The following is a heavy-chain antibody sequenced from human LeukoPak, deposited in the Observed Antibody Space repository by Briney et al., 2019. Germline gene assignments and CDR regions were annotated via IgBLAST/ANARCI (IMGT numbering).Heavy chain of an antibody. CDR3: AKDLGTMVRGVGYGMDV. V-gene: IGHV3-9*01. CDR1: GFTFDDYA. J-gene: IGHJ6*02. D-gene: IGHD3-10*01. CDR2: ISWNSGSI. Sequence: PGRSLRLSCAASGFTFDDYAMHWVRQAPGKGLEWVSGISWNSGSIGYADSVKGRFTISRDNAKNSLYLQMNSLRAEDTALYYCAKDLGTMVRGVGYGMDVRGQGTTVTVSS.